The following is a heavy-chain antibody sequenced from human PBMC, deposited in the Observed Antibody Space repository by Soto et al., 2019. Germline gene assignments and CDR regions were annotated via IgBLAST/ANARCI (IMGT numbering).Heavy chain of an antibody. Sequence: ASVKVSCKASGYTFTSYGISWVRQAPGQGLEGMGWISAYNGNTNYAQKLQGRVTMTTDTSTSTAYMELTSLRADDMAVYYCARDGYWSSTSCYVARYYCGMDVWGQGTTVTVSS. V-gene: IGHV1-18*03. CDR2: ISAYNGNT. CDR1: GYTFTSYG. J-gene: IGHJ6*02. D-gene: IGHD2-2*03. CDR3: ARDGYWSSTSCYVARYYCGMDV.